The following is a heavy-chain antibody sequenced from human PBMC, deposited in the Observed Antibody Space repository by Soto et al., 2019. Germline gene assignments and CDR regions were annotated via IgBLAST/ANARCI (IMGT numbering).Heavy chain of an antibody. CDR3: ARCPYYGCWSGYYMDYYYYGMDV. Sequence: SSVKVSCKASGGTFSSYAISWVRQAPGQGLEWMGGIIPIFGTANYAQKFQGRVTMTADESTSSAYMVLCSPRSEDTAVYYCARCPYYGCWSGYYMDYYYYGMDVWGQETTVTVSS. CDR2: IIPIFGTA. V-gene: IGHV1-69*13. J-gene: IGHJ6*02. CDR1: GGTFSSYA. D-gene: IGHD3-3*01.